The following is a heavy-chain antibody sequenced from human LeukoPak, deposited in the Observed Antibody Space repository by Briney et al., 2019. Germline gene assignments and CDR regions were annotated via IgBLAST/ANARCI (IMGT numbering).Heavy chain of an antibody. CDR3: ARPYCSAGNCYSNFDS. D-gene: IGHD2-15*01. V-gene: IGHV4-34*01. CDR2: INHSRST. CDR1: GGSFSGYY. J-gene: IGHJ4*02. Sequence: SETLSLTCAVYGGSFSGYYWTWIRQPPGKGLEWIGEINHSRSTNYNPSLKSRVTMSVDTSKNQFSLKLSSVTAADTAVYYCARPYCSAGNCYSNFDSWGQGTLVTVSS.